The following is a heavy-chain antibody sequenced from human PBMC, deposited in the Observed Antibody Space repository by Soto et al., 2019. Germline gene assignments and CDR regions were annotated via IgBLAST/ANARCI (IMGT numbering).Heavy chain of an antibody. V-gene: IGHV1-69*04. Sequence: SVKVSCKASGGTFSSYTISWVRQAPGQGLEWMGRIIPILGIANYAQKFQGWVTMTRDTSISTAYMELSRLRSDDTAVYYCARDGGKAAAEDYYGMDAWGQGTTVTVSS. D-gene: IGHD6-13*01. CDR2: IIPILGIA. J-gene: IGHJ6*02. CDR1: GGTFSSYT. CDR3: ARDGGKAAAEDYYGMDA.